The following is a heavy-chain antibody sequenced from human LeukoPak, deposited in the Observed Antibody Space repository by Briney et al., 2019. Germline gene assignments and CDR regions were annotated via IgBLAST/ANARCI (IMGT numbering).Heavy chain of an antibody. CDR1: GYTLTDHY. Sequence: GASVKVSCKASGYTLTDHYMHWVRQAPGLGLEWMGWINPKSGATHYAQSFQGRATMTRETSISTAYMELSWLTSDDTAIYSCARGDILTGPRRGTTFDYWGQGTLVTVSS. V-gene: IGHV1-2*02. CDR2: INPKSGAT. CDR3: ARGDILTGPRRGTTFDY. J-gene: IGHJ4*02. D-gene: IGHD3-9*01.